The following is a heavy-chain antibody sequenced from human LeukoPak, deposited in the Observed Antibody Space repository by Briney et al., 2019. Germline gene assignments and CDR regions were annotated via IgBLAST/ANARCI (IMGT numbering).Heavy chain of an antibody. Sequence: ASVKVSCKASGYTFTSYGISWVRQAPGQGLEWMGWISAYNGNTNYAQKLQGSVTMTTDTSTSTAYMELRSLRSDDTAVYYCARGVITMIVVTYFDYWGQGTLVTVSP. CDR3: ARGVITMIVVTYFDY. D-gene: IGHD3-22*01. J-gene: IGHJ4*02. CDR2: ISAYNGNT. CDR1: GYTFTSYG. V-gene: IGHV1-18*01.